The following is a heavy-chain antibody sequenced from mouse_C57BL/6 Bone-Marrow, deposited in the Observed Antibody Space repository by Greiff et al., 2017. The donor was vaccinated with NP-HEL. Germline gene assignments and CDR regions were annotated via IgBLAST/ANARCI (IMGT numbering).Heavy chain of an antibody. D-gene: IGHD2-4*01. J-gene: IGHJ3*01. CDR2: IDPSDSYT. V-gene: IGHV1-50*01. Sequence: QVQLQQPGAELVKPGASVKLSCKASGYTFTSYWMQWVKQRPGQGLEWIGEIDPSDSYTNYNQKFKGKATLTLDTSSSTAYMQLSSLTSEDSAVYYCASIPSYDYDPAWFAYWGQGTLVTVSA. CDR3: ASIPSYDYDPAWFAY. CDR1: GYTFTSYW.